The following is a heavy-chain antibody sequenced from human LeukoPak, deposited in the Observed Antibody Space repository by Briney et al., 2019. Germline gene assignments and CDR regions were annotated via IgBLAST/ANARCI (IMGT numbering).Heavy chain of an antibody. V-gene: IGHV4-59*08. CDR1: GGSISSYY. CDR3: ARMDITMVGTLANWFDP. D-gene: IGHD4-23*01. CDR2: IYYSGTT. J-gene: IGHJ5*02. Sequence: SETLSLTCTVSGGSISSYYWSWIRQPPGKGLEWIGYIYYSGTTYYNPSLKSRVTISVDTFKNQFSLKLSSVTAADTAVYYCARMDITMVGTLANWFDPWGQGTLVTVSS.